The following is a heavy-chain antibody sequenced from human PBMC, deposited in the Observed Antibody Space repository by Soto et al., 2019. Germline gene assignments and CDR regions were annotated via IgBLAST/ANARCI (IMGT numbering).Heavy chain of an antibody. CDR1: GYTFTTYV. CDR3: ARVRHYYYGMDV. J-gene: IGHJ6*02. Sequence: ASVKVSCKASGYTFTTYVMHWVRQAPGQRLEWMGWINAGNDNTKYSQKFQGRVTITRDTSASTVYMELSSLSSEDTAVYYCARVRHYYYGMDVWGQGTTVTVSS. V-gene: IGHV1-3*01. CDR2: INAGNDNT.